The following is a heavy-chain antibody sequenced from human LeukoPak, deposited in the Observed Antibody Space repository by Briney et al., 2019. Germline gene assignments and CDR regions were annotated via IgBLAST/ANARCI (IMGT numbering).Heavy chain of an antibody. CDR3: ARDHRYAFDN. D-gene: IGHD5-12*01. CDR2: IGISSGNT. Sequence: PGGSLRLSCAASGFNFIDYSMNWVRQAPGKGLEWISYIGISSGNTKYADSVKGRFTISRDKARNSLYLQMNSLRVEDTAVYYCARDHRYAFDNWGHGTRVTVSS. J-gene: IGHJ4*01. CDR1: GFNFIDYS. V-gene: IGHV3-48*01.